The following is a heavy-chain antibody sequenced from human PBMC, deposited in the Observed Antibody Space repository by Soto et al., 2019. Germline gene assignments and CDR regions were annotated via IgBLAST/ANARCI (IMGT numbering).Heavy chain of an antibody. CDR2: ISAYNGNT. J-gene: IGHJ4*02. CDR1: GYTFTSYR. D-gene: IGHD3-3*01. CDR3: ARERITIFGVPETSDY. Sequence: QVQLVQSGAEVKKPGASVKVSCKASGYTFTSYRISWVRQAPGQVLEWMGWISAYNGNTNYAQKLQGRVTMTTDTSTSPAYMELRSLRSDDTAVYYCARERITIFGVPETSDYWGQGTLVTVSS. V-gene: IGHV1-18*04.